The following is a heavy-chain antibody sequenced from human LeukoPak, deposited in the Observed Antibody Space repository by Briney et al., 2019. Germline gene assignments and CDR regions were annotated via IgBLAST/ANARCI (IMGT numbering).Heavy chain of an antibody. CDR3: ARVRYNWNRDFDY. CDR1: GFTFSDYS. J-gene: IGHJ4*02. D-gene: IGHD1-20*01. V-gene: IGHV3-21*01. Sequence: GGSLRLSCAASGFTFSDYSMNWVRQTPRKGLEWVSSITSSSSYIYYADSVKGRFTISRDNAKNSLYLQMNSLRAEDTAVYYCARVRYNWNRDFDYWGQGTLVTVSS. CDR2: ITSSSSYI.